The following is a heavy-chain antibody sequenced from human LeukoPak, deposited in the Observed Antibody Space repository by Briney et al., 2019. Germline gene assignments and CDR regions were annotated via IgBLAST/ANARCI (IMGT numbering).Heavy chain of an antibody. CDR3: ARGMGLTYYDILTGYRAYYYYYYMDV. Sequence: ASVKVSCKASGYTFTGYCMHWVRQAPGQGLEWMGWINPNSGGTNYAQKFQGGVTMTRNTSISTAYMELSSLRSEDTAVYYCARGMGLTYYDILTGYRAYYYYYYMDVWGKGTTVTISS. J-gene: IGHJ6*03. V-gene: IGHV1-2*02. CDR2: INPNSGGT. CDR1: GYTFTGYC. D-gene: IGHD3-9*01.